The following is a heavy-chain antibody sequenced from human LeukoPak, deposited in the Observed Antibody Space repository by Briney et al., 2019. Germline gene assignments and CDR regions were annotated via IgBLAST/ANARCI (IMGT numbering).Heavy chain of an antibody. D-gene: IGHD4/OR15-4a*01. CDR2: INHSGST. Sequence: SETLSLTCAVYGGSFSGYYWSWIRQPPGKGLEWIGEINHSGSTYYNPSLKSRVTISVDTSKNQFSLKLSSVTAADRAVYYCASGDYGREYFQHWGQGTLVTVSS. CDR3: ASGDYGREYFQH. J-gene: IGHJ1*01. CDR1: GGSFSGYY. V-gene: IGHV4-34*01.